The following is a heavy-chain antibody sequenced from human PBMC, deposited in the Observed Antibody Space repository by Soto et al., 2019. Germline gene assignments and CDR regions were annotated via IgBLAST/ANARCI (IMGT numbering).Heavy chain of an antibody. CDR2: MDYSGST. J-gene: IGHJ5*02. CDR3: ARLSSSTRNWFDP. CDR1: GGSISSYY. V-gene: IGHV4-59*08. D-gene: IGHD6-6*01. Sequence: QVQLQESGPGLVRPSETLSLTCTVSGGSISSYYWSWIRQSPGKGLEWIGYMDYSGSTDYNPSLKSRVTISVDTSKNHFSLKLSSVTAADTAVYYWARLSSSTRNWFDPWGQGTLVTVSS.